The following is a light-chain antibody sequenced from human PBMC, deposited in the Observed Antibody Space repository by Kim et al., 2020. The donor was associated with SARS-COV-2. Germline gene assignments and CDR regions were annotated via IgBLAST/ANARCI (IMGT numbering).Light chain of an antibody. J-gene: IGLJ3*02. CDR3: SSYTSSSTWV. CDR2: GVS. Sequence: QSALTQPASVSGSPGQSITISCTGTSSDIGHYNFVSWYQQHTAKAPKLMIYGVSNRPSGVSNRFSGSKSGNTASLTISGLQAEDEADYYCSSYTSSSTWVFGGGTKLTVL. CDR1: SSDIGHYNF. V-gene: IGLV2-14*03.